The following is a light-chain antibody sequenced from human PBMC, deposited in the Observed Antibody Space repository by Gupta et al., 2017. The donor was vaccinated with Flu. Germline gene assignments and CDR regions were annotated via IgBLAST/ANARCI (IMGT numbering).Light chain of an antibody. Sequence: ISCTGSSSNIGAGYDVHWYQQLPGTAPKLLIYGNSNRPSGVPDRFSGSKSGTSASLAITGLQAEDEADYYCQSYDSSLSGSNWVFGGGTKLNV. CDR2: GNS. V-gene: IGLV1-40*01. CDR1: SSNIGAGYD. J-gene: IGLJ3*02. CDR3: QSYDSSLSGSNWV.